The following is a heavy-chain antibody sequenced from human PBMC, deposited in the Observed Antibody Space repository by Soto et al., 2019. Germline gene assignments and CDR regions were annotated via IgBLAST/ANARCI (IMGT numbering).Heavy chain of an antibody. J-gene: IGHJ3*02. CDR3: ARDSKYRYGYSAFDI. D-gene: IGHD5-18*01. V-gene: IGHV3-7*01. Sequence: GGSLGLSCAASGFTFSSYWMSWVRQAPGKGLEWVANIKQDGSEKYYVDSVKGRFTISRDNAKNSLYLQMNSLRAEDTAVYYCARDSKYRYGYSAFDIWCQGIMVTVSS. CDR1: GFTFSSYW. CDR2: IKQDGSEK.